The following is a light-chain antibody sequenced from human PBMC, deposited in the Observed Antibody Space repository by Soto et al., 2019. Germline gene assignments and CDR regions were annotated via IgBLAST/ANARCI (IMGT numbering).Light chain of an antibody. V-gene: IGKV3-15*01. J-gene: IGKJ2*01. CDR2: GAS. CDR3: QQYNIWYT. CDR1: QSVGST. Sequence: EIVMTQSPVTLSVSPGDRATLSCRASQSVGSTLAWYQQKPGQAPRLLIYGASTRANGIPARFSGSGSGTEFTLTISCLQSEDSAVYYCQQYNIWYTFGQGNKWEIK.